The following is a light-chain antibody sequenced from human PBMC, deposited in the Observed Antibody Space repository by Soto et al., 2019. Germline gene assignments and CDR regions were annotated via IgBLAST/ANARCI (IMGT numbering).Light chain of an antibody. J-gene: IGKJ1*01. V-gene: IGKV3-20*01. CDR1: QIVSSSY. CDR3: QQYDSSPRT. Sequence: EILLTQSPGTLSLSPGERATLSCRASQIVSSSYLAWYQQKPGQAPRLLIYGASSGATGIPDRFSGSGSGTDFTLTISRLEPEDFAVYYCQQYDSSPRTFGQGTKVDIK. CDR2: GAS.